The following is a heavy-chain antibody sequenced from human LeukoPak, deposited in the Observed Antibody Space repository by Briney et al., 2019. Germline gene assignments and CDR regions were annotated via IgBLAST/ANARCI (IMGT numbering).Heavy chain of an antibody. J-gene: IGHJ4*02. V-gene: IGHV3-30*19. CDR3: ARDDFWSGHSFDY. CDR1: GFTFSSYG. Sequence: GGSLRLSCAASGFTFSSYGMHWVRQAPGKGLEWVAVIWYDGSNKYYADSVKGRFTISRDNSKNTLYLQMNSLRAEDTAVYYCARDDFWSGHSFDYWGQGTLVTVSS. D-gene: IGHD3-3*01. CDR2: IWYDGSNK.